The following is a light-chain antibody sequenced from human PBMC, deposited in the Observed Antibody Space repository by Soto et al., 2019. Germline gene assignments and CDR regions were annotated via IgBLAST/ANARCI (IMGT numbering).Light chain of an antibody. CDR1: SSDVGGYNY. Sequence: QYALTQPASVSGSPGQSITISCTGTSSDVGGYNYVSWYQQHPGKAPKLMIYEVNNRPSGISNRFSGSKSGNTASLTISGLQAEDEADYYCSSYTSSSPPYVFGTGTKLTVL. CDR3: SSYTSSSPPYV. V-gene: IGLV2-14*01. CDR2: EVN. J-gene: IGLJ1*01.